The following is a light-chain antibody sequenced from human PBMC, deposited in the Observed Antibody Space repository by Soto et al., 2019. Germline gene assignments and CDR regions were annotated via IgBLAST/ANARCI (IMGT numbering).Light chain of an antibody. CDR2: DAP. CDR3: QEYTTYSRT. CDR1: QSISSW. V-gene: IGKV1-5*01. Sequence: DIQMTQSPSTLSASVGDRVTITCRASQSISSWLAWYQQKPGKAPKVLIYDAPTLESGVPSRFSGGGSGTEFTLTITCLQPDDFATYYCQEYTTYSRTFGQGTKVEVK. J-gene: IGKJ1*01.